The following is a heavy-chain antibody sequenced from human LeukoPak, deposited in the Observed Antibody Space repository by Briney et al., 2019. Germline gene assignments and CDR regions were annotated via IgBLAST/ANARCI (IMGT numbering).Heavy chain of an antibody. D-gene: IGHD2-15*01. J-gene: IGHJ4*02. CDR3: ARGQDSRKTGY. Sequence: PSETLSLTCVVYGGSFSGYYWSWLRQPPGEGLEWIGEIHPSGSTEYSPSLNSRVTISVDTSQNQFSLTLTSVTAADTAIYYCARGQDSRKTGYWGQGTLVAVSS. V-gene: IGHV4-34*01. CDR2: IHPSGST. CDR1: GGSFSGYY.